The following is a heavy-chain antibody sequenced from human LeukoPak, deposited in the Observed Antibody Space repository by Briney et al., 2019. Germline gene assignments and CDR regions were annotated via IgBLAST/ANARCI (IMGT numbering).Heavy chain of an antibody. D-gene: IGHD2-2*01. CDR3: ARVAGYDAFFDY. J-gene: IGHJ4*02. Sequence: ASVKVSCKASGGTLNSYVISWVRQAPGQGLEWMGGIIPISGTTNYAQKFQGRVTITADKSTSTAYMELSSLRSEDTAVYFCARVAGYDAFFDYWGQGSLVTVSS. CDR2: IIPISGTT. V-gene: IGHV1-69*06. CDR1: GGTLNSYV.